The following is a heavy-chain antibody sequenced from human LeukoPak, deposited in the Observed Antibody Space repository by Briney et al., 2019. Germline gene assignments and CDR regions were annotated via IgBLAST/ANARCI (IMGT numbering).Heavy chain of an antibody. V-gene: IGHV3-7*01. D-gene: IGHD3-16*01. Sequence: GGSLRLSCAASGFTFSNYWMNWVRQAPGKGLEWVANIKDDGSEKYYVDSVKGRFTISRDNAKNSLHLQMNSLRAEDTAVYYCARARLSRVWGSCRTDYYMDVWGKGTTVTVSS. CDR3: ARARLSRVWGSCRTDYYMDV. CDR1: GFTFSNYW. J-gene: IGHJ6*03. CDR2: IKDDGSEK.